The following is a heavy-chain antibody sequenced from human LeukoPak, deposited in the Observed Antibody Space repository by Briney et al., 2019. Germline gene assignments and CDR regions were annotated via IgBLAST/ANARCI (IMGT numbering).Heavy chain of an antibody. CDR1: GFTFSSYA. J-gene: IGHJ4*02. D-gene: IGHD1-26*01. Sequence: GSLRLSCAASGFTFSSYAMSWVRQGPGKGLEWVSAISGSGGSTYYADSVKGRFTISRDNSKNTLYLQMNSLRAEDTAVYYCAKDIMGATGGGDYWGQGTLVTVSS. CDR2: ISGSGGST. CDR3: AKDIMGATGGGDY. V-gene: IGHV3-23*01.